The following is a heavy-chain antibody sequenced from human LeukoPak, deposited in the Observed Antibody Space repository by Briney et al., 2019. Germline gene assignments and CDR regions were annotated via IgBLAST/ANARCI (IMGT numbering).Heavy chain of an antibody. CDR1: GGSISSYY. V-gene: IGHV4-59*05. J-gene: IGHJ4*02. Sequence: SETLSLTCTVSGGSISSYYWSWIRQPAGKGLEWIGSIYYSGSTYYNPSLKSRVTISVDTSKNQFSLKPSSVTAADTAVYYCARHKPAAIRRYFDYWGQGTLVTVSS. D-gene: IGHD2-2*02. CDR3: ARHKPAAIRRYFDY. CDR2: IYYSGST.